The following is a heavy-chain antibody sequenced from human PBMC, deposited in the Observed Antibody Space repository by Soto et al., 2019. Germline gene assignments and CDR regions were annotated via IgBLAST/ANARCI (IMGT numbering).Heavy chain of an antibody. CDR1: GGSISSYY. D-gene: IGHD2-2*01. J-gene: IGHJ4*02. V-gene: IGHV4-4*07. CDR2: IYTSGST. Sequence: SETLSLTCTVSGGSISSYYWSWIRQPAGKGLQWIGRIYTSGSTNYNPSLKSRVTMSVDTSKNQFSLKLSSMTAADTAVYYCARACSSTSCYDVFDSWGQGTPVTVSS. CDR3: ARACSSTSCYDVFDS.